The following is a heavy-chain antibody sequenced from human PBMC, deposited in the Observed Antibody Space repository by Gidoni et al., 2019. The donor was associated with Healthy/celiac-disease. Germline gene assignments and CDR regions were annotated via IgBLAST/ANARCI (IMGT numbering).Heavy chain of an antibody. Sequence: EVQLLESGGGLVQPGGSLRLSCAASGFTFSSYAMSWVHQAPGKGLEWVSAISGSGGSTYYADSVKGRFTISRDNSKNTLYLQMNSLRAEDTAVYYCAKRISSGWYYFDYWGQGTLVTVSS. CDR2: ISGSGGST. CDR3: AKRISSGWYYFDY. J-gene: IGHJ4*02. D-gene: IGHD6-19*01. V-gene: IGHV3-23*01. CDR1: GFTFSSYA.